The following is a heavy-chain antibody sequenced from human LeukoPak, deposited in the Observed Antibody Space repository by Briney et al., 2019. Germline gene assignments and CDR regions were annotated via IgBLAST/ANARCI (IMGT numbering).Heavy chain of an antibody. V-gene: IGHV4-34*01. CDR2: INHSGST. D-gene: IGHD5-24*01. CDR1: GGSFSGYY. CDR3: APMATIGGNWFDP. Sequence: SEPLSLTCAVYGGSFSGYYWSWIRQPPGKGLEWIGEINHSGSTNYNPSLKSRVTISVDTSKNQFSLKLSSVTAADTAVYYCAPMATIGGNWFDPWGQGTLVTVSS. J-gene: IGHJ5*02.